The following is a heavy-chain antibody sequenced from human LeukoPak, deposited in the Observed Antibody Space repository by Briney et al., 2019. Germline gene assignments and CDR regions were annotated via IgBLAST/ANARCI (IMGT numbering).Heavy chain of an antibody. V-gene: IGHV3-23*01. D-gene: IGHD6-13*01. Sequence: GGSLRLSCAASGFTFSRNAMAWVRQAPGKGLEWVSAISGSGDNTYYADSVKGRFTISRDNSKNTLFLHMSSLRAEDTAVYYCAKDRHSASWYINAFHIWGQGTMVTVSS. CDR3: AKDRHSASWYINAFHI. CDR1: GFTFSRNA. CDR2: ISGSGDNT. J-gene: IGHJ3*02.